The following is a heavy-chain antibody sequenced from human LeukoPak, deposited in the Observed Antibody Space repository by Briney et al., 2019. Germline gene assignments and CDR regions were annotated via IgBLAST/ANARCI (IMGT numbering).Heavy chain of an antibody. D-gene: IGHD3-3*01. Sequence: SXXLSLTCTVSGGSISSYYWSWIRQPPGKGPEWIGYIYYSGSTNYNPSLKSRVTISVDTSKNQFSLKLSSVTAADTAVYYCARDSDFWSGFYYFDYWGQGTLVTVSS. CDR1: GGSISSYY. V-gene: IGHV4-59*01. CDR2: IYYSGST. CDR3: ARDSDFWSGFYYFDY. J-gene: IGHJ4*02.